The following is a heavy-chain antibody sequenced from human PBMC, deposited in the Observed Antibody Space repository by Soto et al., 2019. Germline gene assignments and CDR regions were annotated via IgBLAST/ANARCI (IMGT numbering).Heavy chain of an antibody. D-gene: IGHD4-4*01. J-gene: IGHJ5*02. CDR1: GGTFSSYA. V-gene: IGHV1-69*06. CDR3: ARGGTVTTFPYNWFDP. Sequence: SVKVSCKASGGTFSSYAISWVRQAPGQGLEWMGGIIPIFGTTNYAQKFQGRVTITADKSTSTAYMELSSLRSEDTAVYYCARGGTVTTFPYNWFDPWGQGTLVTVSS. CDR2: IIPIFGTT.